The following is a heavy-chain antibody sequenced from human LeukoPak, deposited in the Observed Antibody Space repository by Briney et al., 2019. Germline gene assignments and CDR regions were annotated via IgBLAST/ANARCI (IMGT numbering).Heavy chain of an antibody. Sequence: GSLRLSCAASGFTFSSYAMSWVRQAPGKGLEWVSAISGSGGSTYYADSVKGRFTISRDNSKNTLYLQMNSLRAEDTAVYYCAKDGKPDILTGYYKGYFDYWGQGTLVTVSS. CDR2: ISGSGGST. CDR3: AKDGKPDILTGYYKGYFDY. J-gene: IGHJ4*02. CDR1: GFTFSSYA. V-gene: IGHV3-23*01. D-gene: IGHD3-9*01.